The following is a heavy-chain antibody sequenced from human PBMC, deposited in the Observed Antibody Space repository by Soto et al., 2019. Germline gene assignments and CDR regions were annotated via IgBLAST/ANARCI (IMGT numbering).Heavy chain of an antibody. CDR1: GYRFASYG. CDR3: ARLFNNWFDP. CDR2: IYPGDSDT. V-gene: IGHV5-51*01. Sequence: GEYLTLTCTGPGYRFASYGIGWARQMPGKGLEWMGIIYPGDSDTRYSPSFQGQVTISADKSISTAYLQWSSLKASDTAMYYCARLFNNWFDPGGQGTLV. J-gene: IGHJ5*02.